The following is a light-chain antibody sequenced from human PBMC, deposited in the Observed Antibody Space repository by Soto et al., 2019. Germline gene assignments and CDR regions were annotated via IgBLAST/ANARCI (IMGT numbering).Light chain of an antibody. V-gene: IGLV2-23*01. J-gene: IGLJ2*01. CDR2: EDN. CDR1: SRDVGRYNL. Sequence: QSALAQPASVSGSPGQSITISCTGTSRDVGRYNLVSLYQQHPGKAPKLVIYEDNKRPSGVSNRFSGSKSGNTASLTISGLQADDEADYYCCSHAGGGTMLFGGGTKLTVL. CDR3: CSHAGGGTML.